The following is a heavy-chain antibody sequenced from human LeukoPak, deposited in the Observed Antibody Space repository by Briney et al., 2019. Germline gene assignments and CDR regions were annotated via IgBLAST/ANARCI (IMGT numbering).Heavy chain of an antibody. CDR1: GGTFSSYA. CDR2: ISAYNGNT. CDR3: ARDWDIVATAMYYFDY. V-gene: IGHV1-18*01. J-gene: IGHJ4*02. Sequence: ASVKVSCKASGGTFSSYAISWVRQAPGQGLEWIGWISAYNGNTNYAQKLQGRVTMTTDTSTSTAYMELRSLRSDDTAVYYCARDWDIVATAMYYFDYWGQGTLVTVSS. D-gene: IGHD5-12*01.